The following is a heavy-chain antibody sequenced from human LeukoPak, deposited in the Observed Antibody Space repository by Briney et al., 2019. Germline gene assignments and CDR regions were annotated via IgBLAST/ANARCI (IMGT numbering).Heavy chain of an antibody. Sequence: GGSLRLSCAASGFTFSSYAMSWVRQAPGKGLEWVSAISGSGGSTYYADSVKGRFTISRDNSKNTLYLQMNSLRAEDTAVYYCAKDMMAGGWFGELSQAFFDYWGQGTLVTVSS. CDR1: GFTFSSYA. CDR2: ISGSGGST. CDR3: AKDMMAGGWFGELSQAFFDY. V-gene: IGHV3-23*01. D-gene: IGHD3-10*01. J-gene: IGHJ4*02.